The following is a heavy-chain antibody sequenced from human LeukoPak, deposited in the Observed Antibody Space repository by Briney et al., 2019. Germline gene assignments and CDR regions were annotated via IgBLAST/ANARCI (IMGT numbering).Heavy chain of an antibody. V-gene: IGHV4-59*08. J-gene: IGHJ4*02. CDR3: ARGKYSSSWYLSTPVGDYFDY. CDR1: GGSISNYY. Sequence: KPSETLSLTCTVSGGSISNYYWSWIRQPPGKGLEWIGYIYYSGSTNYNPSLKSRVTISVDTSKNQFSLRLSSVTAADTAVYYCARGKYSSSWYLSTPVGDYFDYWGQGTLVTVSS. CDR2: IYYSGST. D-gene: IGHD6-13*01.